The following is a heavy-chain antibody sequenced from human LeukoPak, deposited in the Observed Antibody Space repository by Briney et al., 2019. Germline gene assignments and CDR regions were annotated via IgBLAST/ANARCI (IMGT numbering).Heavy chain of an antibody. Sequence: SGTLSLTCSGAGGSISSYYWSWIRQPPGKGLEWIGYIYYSGSTNYNPSLKSRVTISVDTSKNQFSLKLSSVTAADTAVYYCARALYYYDSSGHPWFDPWGQGTLVTVSS. J-gene: IGHJ5*02. V-gene: IGHV4-59*01. CDR3: ARALYYYDSSGHPWFDP. CDR2: IYYSGST. CDR1: GGSISSYY. D-gene: IGHD3-22*01.